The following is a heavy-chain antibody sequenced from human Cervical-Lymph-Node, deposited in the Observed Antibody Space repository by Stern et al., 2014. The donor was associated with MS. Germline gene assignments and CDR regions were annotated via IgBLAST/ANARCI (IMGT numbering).Heavy chain of an antibody. D-gene: IGHD6-19*01. CDR1: GFTFSSYA. Sequence: EVQLVESGGTVVQPGGSLRLSCAASGFTFSSYAMSWVRQAPGKGLEWVAVISGSDGSTFYASSVKGRFTISRDNSKNTLFLQMNSLRAEDTAVYYCAKVYGSGPFDYWGQGTLVTVSS. CDR2: ISGSDGST. J-gene: IGHJ4*02. V-gene: IGHV3-23*04. CDR3: AKVYGSGPFDY.